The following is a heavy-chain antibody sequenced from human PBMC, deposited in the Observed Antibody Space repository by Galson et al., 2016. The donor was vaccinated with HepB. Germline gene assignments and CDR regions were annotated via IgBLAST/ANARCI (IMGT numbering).Heavy chain of an antibody. CDR3: ARDGRRGYDMDV. CDR2: IASNRRTI. V-gene: IGHV3-48*02. Sequence: SLRLSCAASGFTFSDYSMNWVRQAPGKGLEWVSYIASNRRTIYYADSARGRLTISRDNAKNSLYLQMNSLRDEDTAVYYCARDGRRGYDMDVWGQGTLVTVSS. J-gene: IGHJ4*02. D-gene: IGHD5-12*01. CDR1: GFTFSDYS.